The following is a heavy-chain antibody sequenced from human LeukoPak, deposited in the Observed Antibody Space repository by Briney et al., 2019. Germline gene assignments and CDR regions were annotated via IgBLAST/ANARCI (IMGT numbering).Heavy chain of an antibody. J-gene: IGHJ5*02. Sequence: ASVKVSCKASGGTFSSYAISWVRQAPGQGLEWMGGIIPIFGTANYAQKFQGRVTITTDESTSTAYMELSSLRSEDTAVYYCAREFQGYDFWSGYNWFDPWGQGTLVTVSS. CDR3: AREFQGYDFWSGYNWFDP. D-gene: IGHD3-3*01. V-gene: IGHV1-69*05. CDR2: IIPIFGTA. CDR1: GGTFSSYA.